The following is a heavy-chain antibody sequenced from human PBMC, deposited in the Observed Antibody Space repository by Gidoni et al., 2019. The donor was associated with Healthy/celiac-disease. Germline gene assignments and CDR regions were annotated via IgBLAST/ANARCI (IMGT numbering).Heavy chain of an antibody. CDR1: GVTCSSNS. D-gene: IGHD3-3*01. V-gene: IGHV3-21*01. CDR2: ISSSSSYI. CDR3: ARDHYYDFWRGYSDLDY. J-gene: IGHJ4*02. Sequence: EVQLVESGGGRVKPGGYRRRAGAASGVTCSSNSMNWVRQAPGKGLEWVSSISSSSSYIYYADSVKCRFTISRDNAKNSLYLQMNSLRAEDTAVYYCARDHYYDFWRGYSDLDYWGQGTLVTVSS.